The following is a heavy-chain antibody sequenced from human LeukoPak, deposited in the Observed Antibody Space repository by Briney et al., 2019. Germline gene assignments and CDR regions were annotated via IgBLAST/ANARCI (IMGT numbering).Heavy chain of an antibody. Sequence: SETLSLTCTVSGGSISSSSYYWGWIRQPPGKGLEWIGSIYYSGSTYYNPSLKSRVTISVDTSKNQFSLKLSSVTAADTAVYYCARGHKGVYDYVWGSSSYYFDYWGQGTLVTVSS. CDR3: ARGHKGVYDYVWGSSSYYFDY. J-gene: IGHJ4*02. CDR2: IYYSGST. V-gene: IGHV4-39*07. D-gene: IGHD3-16*01. CDR1: GGSISSSSYY.